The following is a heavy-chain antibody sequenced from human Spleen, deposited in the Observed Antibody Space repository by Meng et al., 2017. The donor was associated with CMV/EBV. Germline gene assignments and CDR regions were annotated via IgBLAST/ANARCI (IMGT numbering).Heavy chain of an antibody. CDR2: INPNSGDT. D-gene: IGHD6-13*01. CDR3: ARIRPGMAAAGFDY. Sequence: ASVKVSCKTSGYSFTDYYIHRVRQAPGQGLEWVGWINPNSGDTNSAQKFQGRVALTRDRSISTAYVDLTSLRSDDTAVFYCARIRPGMAAAGFDYWGQGTLVTVSS. J-gene: IGHJ4*02. V-gene: IGHV1-2*02. CDR1: GYSFTDYY.